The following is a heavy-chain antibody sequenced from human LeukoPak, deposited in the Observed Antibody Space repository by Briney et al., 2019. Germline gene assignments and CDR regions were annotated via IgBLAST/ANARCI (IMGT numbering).Heavy chain of an antibody. V-gene: IGHV4-39*01. CDR1: GGSISSSSYY. CDR2: IYYSGST. Sequence: SETLSLTCTVSGGSISSSSYYWGWIRQPPGKGLEWIGSIYYSGSTYYNPSLKSRVTISVGTSKNQFSLKLSSVTAADTAVYYCARPWGYSYGYDYWGQGTLVTVSS. CDR3: ARPWGYSYGYDY. J-gene: IGHJ4*02. D-gene: IGHD5-18*01.